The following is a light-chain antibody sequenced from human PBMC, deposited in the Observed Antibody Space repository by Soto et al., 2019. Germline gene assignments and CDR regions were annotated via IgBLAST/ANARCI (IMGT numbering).Light chain of an antibody. CDR3: LHRSDWRT. CDR1: ESIGRS. CDR2: EAS. Sequence: PGESATLSCRASESIGRSLAWYQQRPVQAPRLLIYEASNRATGIPARFSGSGSGTDFPLTISRLEPEDFAVYYCLHRSDWRTFGRGTKVDI. J-gene: IGKJ1*01. V-gene: IGKV3-11*01.